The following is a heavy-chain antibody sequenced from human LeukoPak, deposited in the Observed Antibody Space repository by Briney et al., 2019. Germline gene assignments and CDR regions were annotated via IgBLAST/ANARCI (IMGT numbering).Heavy chain of an antibody. CDR2: IYYSGST. Sequence: PSETLSLTCTVSGGSISSSSYYWGWIRQPPGKGLEWIGSIYYSGSTYYNPSLKSRVTISVDTSKNQFSLKLDSVTAADTAVYYCARVTGTTPAFDYWGQGTLVTVSS. V-gene: IGHV4-39*01. CDR1: GGSISSSSYY. D-gene: IGHD1-14*01. CDR3: ARVTGTTPAFDY. J-gene: IGHJ4*02.